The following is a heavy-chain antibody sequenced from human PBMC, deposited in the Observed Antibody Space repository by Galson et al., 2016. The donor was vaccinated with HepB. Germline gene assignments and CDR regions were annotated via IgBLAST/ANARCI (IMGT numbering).Heavy chain of an antibody. J-gene: IGHJ4*02. CDR2: IWYDASNE. D-gene: IGHD2-21*02. CDR3: ARNLEGGDDSGQDGGDY. CDR1: GFSFSDYG. V-gene: IGHV3-33*01. Sequence: SLRLSCAASGFSFSDYGMHWVRQAPGKGLECVAVIWYDASNEYYADSVKGRFNISRDNSKNTVYMELASLRSEDTAVYWCARNLEGGDDSGQDGGDYWGQGTLVTVSS.